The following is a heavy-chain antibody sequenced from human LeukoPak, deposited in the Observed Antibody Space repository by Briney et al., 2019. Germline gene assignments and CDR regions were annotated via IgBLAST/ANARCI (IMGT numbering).Heavy chain of an antibody. CDR3: ARGPHYALGIYFDY. Sequence: SETLSLTCTVSGGSISSYYWSWIRQPAGKVLEWIGRIYTSGSTNYNPSLKSRVTMSVDTSKNQFSLKLSSVTAADTAVYYCARGPHYALGIYFDYWGQGTLVTVSS. J-gene: IGHJ4*02. V-gene: IGHV4-4*07. D-gene: IGHD7-27*01. CDR2: IYTSGST. CDR1: GGSISSYY.